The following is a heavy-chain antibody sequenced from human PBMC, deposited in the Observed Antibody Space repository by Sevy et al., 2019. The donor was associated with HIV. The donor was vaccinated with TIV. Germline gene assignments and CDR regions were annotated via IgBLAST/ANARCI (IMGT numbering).Heavy chain of an antibody. CDR2: LSFGCGEL. D-gene: IGHD2-8*01. V-gene: IGHV3-23*01. J-gene: IGHJ4*02. CDR1: GFTFSKYS. Sequence: GGSLRLSCAASGFTFSKYSMSWVRQPPGKGLEWVSTLSFGCGELNYADSVKGRFTISRDNPKSSVYLQMNNLRPEDTAVYYCAREGCTKPHDYWGQGTLVTVSS. CDR3: AREGCTKPHDY.